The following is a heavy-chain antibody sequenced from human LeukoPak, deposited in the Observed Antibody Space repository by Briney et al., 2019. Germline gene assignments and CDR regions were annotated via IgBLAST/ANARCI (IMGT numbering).Heavy chain of an antibody. V-gene: IGHV4-39*01. CDR3: ARRGYCSSTSCYEYWFDP. Sequence: SETLSLTCTVSGGSISSSSYYWGWIRQPPGKGLEWIGIIYYSGSTYYNPSLKSRLTISVDTSKNQFSLKLSSVTATDTAVYYCARRGYCSSTSCYEYWFDPWGQGTLVTVPS. J-gene: IGHJ5*02. D-gene: IGHD2-2*01. CDR2: IYYSGST. CDR1: GGSISSSSYY.